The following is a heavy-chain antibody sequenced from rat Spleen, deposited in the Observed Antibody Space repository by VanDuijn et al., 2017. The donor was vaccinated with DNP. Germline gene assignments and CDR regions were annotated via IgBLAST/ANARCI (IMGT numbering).Heavy chain of an antibody. J-gene: IGHJ1*01. CDR3: ARGLNYGGYIYSWYFDF. CDR1: GYSITSYY. Sequence: EVQLQESGPGLVKPSQSLSLTCSVTGYSITSYYWGWIREFPGNEMEWIGHISYSGSTSSNPSLKSRISISRDTSKNQFFLQLNSVTTEDTATYYCARGLNYGGYIYSWYFDFWGPGTLVTVSS. CDR2: ISYSGST. D-gene: IGHD1-11*01. V-gene: IGHV3-1*01.